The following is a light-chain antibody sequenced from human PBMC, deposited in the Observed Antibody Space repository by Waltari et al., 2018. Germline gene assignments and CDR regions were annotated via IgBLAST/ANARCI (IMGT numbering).Light chain of an antibody. Sequence: SYELTQPPSVSVSPGQTASITCSGDKLGDQYIHWYQQKPAQSPVLVIHQDNKRPSGIPERFAGSSSGNTATLTISGTQAIDEADYFCQAWDRSPKFGGGTKLTVL. V-gene: IGLV3-1*01. CDR3: QAWDRSPK. CDR2: QDN. CDR1: KLGDQY. J-gene: IGLJ2*01.